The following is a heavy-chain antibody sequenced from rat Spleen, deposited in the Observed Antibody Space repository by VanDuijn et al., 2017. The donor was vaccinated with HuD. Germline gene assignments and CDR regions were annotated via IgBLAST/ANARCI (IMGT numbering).Heavy chain of an antibody. J-gene: IGHJ2*01. CDR2: ISSDGRRN. D-gene: IGHD1-2*01. V-gene: IGHV5-29*01. CDR1: GFTFSDYY. Sequence: EVQLVESDGGLVQPGRSLKLSCAASGFTFSDYYMAWVRQAPTKGLEWVATISSDGRRNYYRDSVKGRFTISRDNAKTSLYLQMDSLRSADTATYYCARHSSFDYWGQGVMVTVSS. CDR3: ARHSSFDY.